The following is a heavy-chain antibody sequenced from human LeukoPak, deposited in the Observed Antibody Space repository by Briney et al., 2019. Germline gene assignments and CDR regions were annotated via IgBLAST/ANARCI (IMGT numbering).Heavy chain of an antibody. D-gene: IGHD1-26*01. J-gene: IGHJ4*02. V-gene: IGHV3-30*04. CDR2: ISYDGSNK. Sequence: GGSLRLSCAASGFTFSSYAMHRVRQAPGKGLEWVAVISYDGSNKYYADSVKGRFTISRDNSKNTLYLQMSSLRAEDTAVYYCASGRRHNQANDYWGQGTLVTVSS. CDR3: ASGRRHNQANDY. CDR1: GFTFSSYA.